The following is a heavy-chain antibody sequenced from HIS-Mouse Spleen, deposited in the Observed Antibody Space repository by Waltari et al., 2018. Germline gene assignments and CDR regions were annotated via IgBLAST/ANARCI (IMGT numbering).Heavy chain of an antibody. CDR3: AKDKHHAFDY. Sequence: QVQLVESGGGVVQPGRSLRLSCAASGFTFSSYGMHWVRQAPVKGLAWVAVISYDGSNKYYADSVKGRFTISRDNSKNTLYLQMNSLRAEDTAVYYCAKDKHHAFDYWGQGTLVTVSS. J-gene: IGHJ4*02. V-gene: IGHV3-30*18. CDR1: GFTFSSYG. CDR2: ISYDGSNK.